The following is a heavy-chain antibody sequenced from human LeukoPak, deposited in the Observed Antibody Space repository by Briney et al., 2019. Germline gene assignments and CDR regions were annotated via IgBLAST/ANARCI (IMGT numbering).Heavy chain of an antibody. CDR3: ANAGRDSSSTISCGMDV. V-gene: IGHV3-7*01. J-gene: IGHJ6*02. CDR2: IKQDGSEK. Sequence: GGSLRLSCAASGFTFSSYWLSWVRQAPGKGLEWVANIKQDGSEKYYVDSVKGRFTISRDNAKNSLYLQMNSLRAEDTAVYYCANAGRDSSSTISCGMDVWGQGTTVTVSS. D-gene: IGHD6-13*01. CDR1: GFTFSSYW.